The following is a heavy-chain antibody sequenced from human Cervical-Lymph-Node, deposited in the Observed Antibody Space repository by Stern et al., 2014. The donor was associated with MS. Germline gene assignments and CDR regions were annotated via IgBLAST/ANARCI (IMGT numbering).Heavy chain of an antibody. CDR1: GYTFTNYD. V-gene: IGHV1-46*03. CDR2: INPGGGST. J-gene: IGHJ4*02. D-gene: IGHD6-13*01. CDR3: ARDWAAAGAFDY. Sequence: QVQLGQSGAEVKKPGASVKVSCKASGYTFTNYDMHWVRQAPGQGLEWMGIINPGGGSTGYAQKFQGRVTVTRDTSTSTVYMELSSLRSEDTAVYFCARDWAAAGAFDYWGQGTLVIVSS.